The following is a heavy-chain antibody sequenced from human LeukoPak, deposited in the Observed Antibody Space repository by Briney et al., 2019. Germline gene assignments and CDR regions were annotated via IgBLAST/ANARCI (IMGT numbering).Heavy chain of an antibody. D-gene: IGHD3-22*01. CDR2: IYYSGST. CDR3: ARTVVVNYFDY. CDR1: GGSISSYY. Sequence: PSETLSLTCTASGGSISSYYWSWIRQPTGKGLERIGSIYYSGSTYYNPSLKSRVTISVDTSKNQFSLKLSSVTAADTAVYYCARTVVVNYFDYWGQGTLVTVSS. V-gene: IGHV4-59*05. J-gene: IGHJ4*02.